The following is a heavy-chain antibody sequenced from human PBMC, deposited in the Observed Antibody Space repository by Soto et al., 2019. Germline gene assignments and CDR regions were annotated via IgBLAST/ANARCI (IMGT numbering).Heavy chain of an antibody. V-gene: IGHV1-2*02. CDR1: VYTFTGFY. Sequence: ASVKVSCKASVYTFTGFYIHCVRQAPGQGLEWMGWINPSSGDATYAQKFQGRVTMTRDTSIATAYMELSRLTSDDTAVYFCATPTGRVLGRSCADWGQGTLVTVS. D-gene: IGHD3-10*02. CDR3: ATPTGRVLGRSCAD. CDR2: INPSSGDA. J-gene: IGHJ4*02.